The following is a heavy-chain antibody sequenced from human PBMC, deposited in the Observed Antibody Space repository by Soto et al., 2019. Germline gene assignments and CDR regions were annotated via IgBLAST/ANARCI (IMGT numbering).Heavy chain of an antibody. J-gene: IGHJ4*02. D-gene: IGHD1-26*01. CDR3: AKAAENLVFRYSGSYYPPYYFDY. V-gene: IGHV3-30*18. CDR1: GFTFSSYG. CDR2: ISYDGSNK. Sequence: GGSLRLSCAASGFTFSSYGMHWVRQAPGKGLEWVAVISYDGSNKYYADSVKGRFTISRDNSKNTLYLQMNSLRAEDTAVYYCAKAAENLVFRYSGSYYPPYYFDYWGQGTLVTVSS.